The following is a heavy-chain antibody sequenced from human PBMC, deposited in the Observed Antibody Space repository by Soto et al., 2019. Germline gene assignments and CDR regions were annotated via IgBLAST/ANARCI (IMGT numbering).Heavy chain of an antibody. J-gene: IGHJ6*02. CDR3: ARAHTVAVAAATYYYYGMDV. CDR2: IYYSGST. V-gene: IGHV4-30-4*01. D-gene: IGHD2-2*01. CDR1: GGSISSGDYY. Sequence: SETLSLTCTVSGGSISSGDYYWSWIRQPPGKGLEWIGYIYYSGSTYYNPSLKSRVTISVDTSKNQFSLKLSSVTAADTAVYYCARAHTVAVAAATYYYYGMDVWGPGTTVTVSS.